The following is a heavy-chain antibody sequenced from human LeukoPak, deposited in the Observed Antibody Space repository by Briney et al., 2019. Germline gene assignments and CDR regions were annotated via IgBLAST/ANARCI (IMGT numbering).Heavy chain of an antibody. CDR2: IYYSGST. CDR1: GGSISSSSYY. CDR3: AREGVTMVRRHFDY. V-gene: IGHV4-39*02. J-gene: IGHJ4*02. D-gene: IGHD3-10*01. Sequence: PSETLSLTCTVSGGSISSSSYYWGWIRQPPGKGLKWIGSIYYSGSTYYNPSLKSRVTISVDTSKNQFSLKLSSVTAADTAVYYCAREGVTMVRRHFDYWGQGTLVTVSS.